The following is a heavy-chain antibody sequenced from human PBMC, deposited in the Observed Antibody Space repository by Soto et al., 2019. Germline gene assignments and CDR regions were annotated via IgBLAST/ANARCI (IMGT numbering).Heavy chain of an antibody. D-gene: IGHD3-3*01. CDR2: ISAYNGNT. Sequence: ASVKVSCKASGYTFTSYGISWVRQAPGQGLEWMGWISAYNGNTNYAQKLQGRVTMTTDTSTSTAYMELRSLRSDDTAVYYCARDREDFWSGRAFDYWGQGTLVTVSS. J-gene: IGHJ4*02. CDR1: GYTFTSYG. CDR3: ARDREDFWSGRAFDY. V-gene: IGHV1-18*01.